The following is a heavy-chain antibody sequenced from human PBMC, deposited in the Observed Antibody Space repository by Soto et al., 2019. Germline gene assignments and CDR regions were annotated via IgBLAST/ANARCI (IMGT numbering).Heavy chain of an antibody. Sequence: EVQLLESGGGLVQAGGSLRLSCAASGFTFSRDGMSRVRQAPGKGLEWVSLITDNGGSTYYADSVKVRFTISRDNTKNTLFLQKNSLTAEDTAVYYCAKERATTTAFDYWGQGALVTVSS. CDR1: GFTFSRDG. CDR2: ITDNGGST. V-gene: IGHV3-23*01. D-gene: IGHD4-17*01. CDR3: AKERATTTAFDY. J-gene: IGHJ4*02.